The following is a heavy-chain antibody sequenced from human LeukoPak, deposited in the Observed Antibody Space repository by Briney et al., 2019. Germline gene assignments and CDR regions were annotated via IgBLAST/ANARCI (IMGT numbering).Heavy chain of an antibody. CDR2: IYHSGST. D-gene: IGHD2-15*01. CDR3: ARGAYCSGATCYRSYDYYYMDV. V-gene: IGHV4-38-2*01. J-gene: IGHJ6*03. Sequence: PSETLSLTCAVSGYSISSGYYWGWIRQPPGKGLEWIGSIYHSGSTYYYPSLKSRVTISLDTFNNQFSLKLTSVTAADTAVYYCARGAYCSGATCYRSYDYYYMDVWGRGTTVTVAS. CDR1: GYSISSGYY.